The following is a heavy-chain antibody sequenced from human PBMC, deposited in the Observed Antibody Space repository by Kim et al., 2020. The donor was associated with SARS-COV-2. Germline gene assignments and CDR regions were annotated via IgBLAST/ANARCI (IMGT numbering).Heavy chain of an antibody. D-gene: IGHD2-8*01. V-gene: IGHV4-59*01. CDR2: ISGGTT. CDR1: GVSISTYH. J-gene: IGHJ4*02. Sequence: SETLSLTCTVSGVSISTYHWSWMRQPPGKGLEWIGYISGGTTDYSPSLKSRVTISVDTSKNQFSLNLNSVTAADTAVYYCASAMGWGQGILVTVSS. CDR3: ASAMG.